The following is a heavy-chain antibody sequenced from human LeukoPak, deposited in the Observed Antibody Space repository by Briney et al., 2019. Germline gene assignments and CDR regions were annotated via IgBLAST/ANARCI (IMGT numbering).Heavy chain of an antibody. CDR2: INPNNGNT. J-gene: IGHJ4*02. V-gene: IGHV1-2*02. D-gene: IGHD1-26*01. Sequence: ASVKVSCKASGYTFTGYYLHWVRQAPGQGLEWMGWINPNNGNTNYAQKFQGRVTMTRDTSISTAYMELSRLRSDDMAMYYCARDIMGATNYWGQGTLVTVSS. CDR1: GYTFTGYY. CDR3: ARDIMGATNY.